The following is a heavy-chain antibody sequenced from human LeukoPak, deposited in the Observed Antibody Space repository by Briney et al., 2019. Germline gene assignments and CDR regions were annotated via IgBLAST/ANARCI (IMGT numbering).Heavy chain of an antibody. CDR3: AKGIHDFWSGYYYYYYGMDV. CDR1: GFTFSSYA. CDR2: ISGRGGST. J-gene: IGHJ6*02. D-gene: IGHD3-3*01. V-gene: IGHV3-23*01. Sequence: GGSLRLSCAASGFTFSSYAMSWVRQAPGKGLEWVSAISGRGGSTYYADSVKGRFTISRDNSKNTLYLQMNSLRAEDTAVYYCAKGIHDFWSGYYYYYYGMDVWGQGTTVTVSS.